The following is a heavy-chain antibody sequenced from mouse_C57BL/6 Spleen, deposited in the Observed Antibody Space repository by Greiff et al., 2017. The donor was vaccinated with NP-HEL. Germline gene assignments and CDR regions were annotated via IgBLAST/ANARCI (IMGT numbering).Heavy chain of an antibody. D-gene: IGHD4-1*01. CDR3: ATGIPWFAY. CDR2: ISYDGSN. V-gene: IGHV3-6*01. Sequence: EVKLMESGPGLVKPSQSLSLTCSVTGYSITSGYYWNWIRQFPGNKLEWMGYISYDGSNNYNPSLKNRISITRDTSKNQFFLKLNSVTTEDTATYYCATGIPWFAYWGQGTLVTVSA. J-gene: IGHJ3*01. CDR1: GYSITSGYY.